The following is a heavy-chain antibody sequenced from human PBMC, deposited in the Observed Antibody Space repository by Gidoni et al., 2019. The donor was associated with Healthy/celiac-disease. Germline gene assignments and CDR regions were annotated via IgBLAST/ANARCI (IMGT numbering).Heavy chain of an antibody. D-gene: IGHD3-10*01. V-gene: IGHV4-31*03. CDR1: GGSISSGRYY. J-gene: IGHJ4*02. CDR2: IYYSGST. CDR3: ARVRGREMYGDFDY. Sequence: QVQLQESGPGLVKPSQTLSLTCTVSGGSISSGRYYWSWIRQHPGKGLEWIGYIYYSGSTYYNPSLKSRVTISVDTSKNQFSLKLSSVTAADTAVYYCARVRGREMYGDFDYWGQGTLVTVSS.